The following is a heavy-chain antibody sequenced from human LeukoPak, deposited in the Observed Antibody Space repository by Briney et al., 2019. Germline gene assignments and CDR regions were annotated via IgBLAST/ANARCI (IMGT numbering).Heavy chain of an antibody. CDR1: GYTFTGYY. CDR2: INPNSGGT. D-gene: IGHD3-10*01. Sequence: ASVKVSCKASGYTFTGYYMHWVRQAPGQGLEWMGWINPNSGGTNYAQKFQGRVTMTRDTSISTAYMELSRLGSYDTGVYYFATSGGDYYYYSLDVWGKGTPVTISS. J-gene: IGHJ6*03. CDR3: ATSGGDYYYYSLDV. V-gene: IGHV1-2*02.